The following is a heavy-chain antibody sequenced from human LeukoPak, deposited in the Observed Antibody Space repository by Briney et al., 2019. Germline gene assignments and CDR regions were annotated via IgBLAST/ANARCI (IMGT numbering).Heavy chain of an antibody. CDR3: ARDPQTGPPDYFDY. J-gene: IGHJ4*02. V-gene: IGHV3-30-3*01. D-gene: IGHD3-10*01. CDR1: GFSVSNNY. Sequence: GGSLRLSCAASGFSVSNNYMSWVRQAPGKGLEWVAVIGYDGVNKYYADSVKGRFSISRDDSKNTLYLQMDSLRAEDTAVYYCARDPQTGPPDYFDYWGQGTLVTVSS. CDR2: IGYDGVNK.